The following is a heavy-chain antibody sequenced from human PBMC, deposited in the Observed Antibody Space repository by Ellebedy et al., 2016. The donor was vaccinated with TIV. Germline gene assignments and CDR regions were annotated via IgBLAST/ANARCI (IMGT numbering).Heavy chain of an antibody. CDR3: ARVAVPAAVAVPNWFDP. CDR2: IYCSGGT. D-gene: IGHD2-2*01. Sequence: LRLSXTVSGGSISSGGYYWSWIRQHPGKGLEWIGYIYCSGGTYYNPSLKSRVTISVDTSKNQFSLKLSSVTAADTAVYYCARVAVPAAVAVPNWFDPWGQGTLVTVSS. J-gene: IGHJ5*02. V-gene: IGHV4-31*03. CDR1: GGSISSGGYY.